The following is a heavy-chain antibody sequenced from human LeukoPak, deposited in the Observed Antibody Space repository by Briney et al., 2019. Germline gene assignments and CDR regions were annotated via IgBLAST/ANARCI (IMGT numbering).Heavy chain of an antibody. V-gene: IGHV3-66*01. Sequence: GGSLRLSCVASEFTVSSHYMSWVRQAPGKGLEWVSVIYSNGSTYYADSVKGRFTISRDNSRNTVYLQMNRLRAEDTALYYCARVGSPRWFGEADVWGQGTTVTVSS. CDR1: EFTVSSHY. J-gene: IGHJ6*02. D-gene: IGHD3-10*01. CDR2: IYSNGST. CDR3: ARVGSPRWFGEADV.